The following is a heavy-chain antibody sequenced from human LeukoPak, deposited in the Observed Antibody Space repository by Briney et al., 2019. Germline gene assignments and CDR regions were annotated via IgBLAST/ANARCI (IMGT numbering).Heavy chain of an antibody. J-gene: IGHJ5*02. V-gene: IGHV1-69*13. D-gene: IGHD2-15*01. CDR3: ARTPQLPPADCSGGSCYSGWFDP. CDR2: IIPIFGTA. Sequence: SVKVSCKASGGTFSSYAISWVRQAPGQGLEWMGGIIPIFGTANYAQKFQGRVTITADESTSTAYMELSSLRSEDTAVYYCARTPQLPPADCSGGSCYSGWFDPWGQGTLVTVSS. CDR1: GGTFSSYA.